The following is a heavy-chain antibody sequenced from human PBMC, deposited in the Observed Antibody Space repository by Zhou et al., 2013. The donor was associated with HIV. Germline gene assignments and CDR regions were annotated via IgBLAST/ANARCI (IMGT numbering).Heavy chain of an antibody. Sequence: QVQLVQSGAEVKKPGSSVKVSCKASGGTFSSYAISWVRQAPGQGLEWMGRIIPILGIANYAQKFQGRVTITADKSTSTAYMELSSLRSEDTAVYYCAILVTTPVRQPLDYWGQGTLVTVSS. CDR3: AILVTTPVRQPLDY. V-gene: IGHV1-69*04. D-gene: IGHD4-17*01. CDR1: GGTFSSYA. CDR2: IIPILGIA. J-gene: IGHJ4*02.